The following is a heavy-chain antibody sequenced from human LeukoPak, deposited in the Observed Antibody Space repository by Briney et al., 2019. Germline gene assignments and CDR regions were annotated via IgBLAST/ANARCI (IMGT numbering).Heavy chain of an antibody. J-gene: IGHJ4*02. V-gene: IGHV3-74*01. CDR2: INPDGTGS. CDR3: TSNLYGDF. CDR1: VFTFNTYR. Sequence: GGSLRLSCAAWVFTFNTYRLHVVRQAPGKGLVWVSRINPDGTGSYYADSVKGRFTISRDNAKNTLYLQMNSLRAEGKAVYYSTSNLYGDFWGQGTLVTVSS. D-gene: IGHD3-16*01.